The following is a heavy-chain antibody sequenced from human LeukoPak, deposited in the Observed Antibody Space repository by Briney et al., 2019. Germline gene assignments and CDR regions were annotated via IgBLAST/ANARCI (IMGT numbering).Heavy chain of an antibody. Sequence: SETLSLTCTVSGGSISSSTYDWGWIRQPRGKGLEWIGNLYYSGSTYYNPSLKSRVTISVDTSKNQFSLKLSSVTAADTAVYYCARQAISGYDPPPFDSWGQGTLVTVSS. CDR1: GGSISSSTYD. J-gene: IGHJ4*02. V-gene: IGHV4-39*01. D-gene: IGHD5-12*01. CDR2: LYYSGST. CDR3: ARQAISGYDPPPFDS.